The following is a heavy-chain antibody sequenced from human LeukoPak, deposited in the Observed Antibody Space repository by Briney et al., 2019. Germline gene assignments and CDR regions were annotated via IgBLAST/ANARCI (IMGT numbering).Heavy chain of an antibody. Sequence: KTSETLSLTCTVSGGSIHSYWSWIRQPAGKGLEWIGRISGSGTITYNPALQSRLTISIDTSKNQFSLKLMSVTAADTAVYYCARNLIPEQLVVNFWGQGTLVTVSS. CDR2: ISGSGTI. D-gene: IGHD6-13*01. J-gene: IGHJ4*02. CDR1: GGSIHSY. CDR3: ARNLIPEQLVVNF. V-gene: IGHV4-4*07.